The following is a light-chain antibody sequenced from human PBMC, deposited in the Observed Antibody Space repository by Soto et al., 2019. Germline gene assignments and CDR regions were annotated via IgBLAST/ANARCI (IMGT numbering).Light chain of an antibody. V-gene: IGKV1-5*01. CDR2: DAS. CDR1: QSISSW. J-gene: IGKJ1*01. Sequence: DIQMTQSPSTLSPSLGDSVTITCRASQSISSWLAWYQQKTGKAPKLLIYDASSLESGVPSGLSGSGSGTELNLTISSLQPDDFATYYCQKYNSYTWTCGQGTKVDIK. CDR3: QKYNSYTWT.